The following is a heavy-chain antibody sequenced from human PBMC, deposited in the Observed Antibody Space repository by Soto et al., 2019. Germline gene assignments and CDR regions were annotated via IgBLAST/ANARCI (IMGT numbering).Heavy chain of an antibody. D-gene: IGHD2-2*02. V-gene: IGHV1-69*02. CDR1: GGTFSSYA. CDR2: IIPILGIA. CDR3: AMEYCSSTSCYRDY. J-gene: IGHJ4*02. Sequence: QVQLVQSGAEVKKPGSSVKVSCKACGGTFSSYAISWVRQAPGQGLEWMGRIIPILGIANYAQKFQGRVTITADKSTSTAYMELSSLRSEDTAAYYCAMEYCSSTSCYRDYWGQGTLVTVSS.